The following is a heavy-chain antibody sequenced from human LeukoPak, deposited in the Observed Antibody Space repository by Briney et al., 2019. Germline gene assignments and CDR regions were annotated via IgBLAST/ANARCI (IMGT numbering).Heavy chain of an antibody. CDR3: ARGWTPRGRSELGIYMDV. V-gene: IGHV1-24*01. CDR1: GYTLTELS. Sequence: GASVKVSCKVSGYTLTELSMHWVRQAPGKGLEWMGGFDPEDGETIYAQKFQGRVTMTRDTSTSTVYMELSSLRSEDTAVYYCARGWTPRGRSELGIYMDVWGKGTTVTVSS. CDR2: FDPEDGET. D-gene: IGHD7-27*01. J-gene: IGHJ6*03.